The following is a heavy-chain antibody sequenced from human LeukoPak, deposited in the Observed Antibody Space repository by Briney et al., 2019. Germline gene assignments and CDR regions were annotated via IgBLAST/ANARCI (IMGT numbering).Heavy chain of an antibody. CDR1: GLTFSESW. CDR3: AKSDWFDA. CDR2: NKYDGSVT. Sequence: GGSLRLSCEASGLTFSESWMHWVRQIPGKGLVWVARNKYDGSVTTYADSVKGRFTISRDNGKNTLYLHMNSLRAEDTAVYYCAKSDWFDAWGQGTLVTVSS. V-gene: IGHV3-74*01. J-gene: IGHJ5*02.